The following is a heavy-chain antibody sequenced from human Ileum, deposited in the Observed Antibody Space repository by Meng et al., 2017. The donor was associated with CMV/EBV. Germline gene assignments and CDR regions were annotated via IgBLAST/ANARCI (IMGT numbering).Heavy chain of an antibody. CDR3: AGGSGYSGGWSDTPDY. CDR2: ISSDGSKK. CDR1: FRFMTYA. Sequence: FRFMTYAMQWVRQAPGKGLDWVATISSDGSKKYYADSVKGRFTISRDNSKNTVDLQMDSLSSEDTAVYYCAGGSGYSGGWSDTPDYWGQGTLVTVSS. D-gene: IGHD6-19*01. V-gene: IGHV3-30*03. J-gene: IGHJ4*02.